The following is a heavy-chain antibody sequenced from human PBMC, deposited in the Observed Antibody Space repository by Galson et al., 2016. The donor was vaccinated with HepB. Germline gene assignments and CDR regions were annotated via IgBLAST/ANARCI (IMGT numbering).Heavy chain of an antibody. CDR2: INHAGRT. CDR3: AGGGLTPIIITV. D-gene: IGHD4-11*01. Sequence: SETLSLTCAVYGTTLTDKYWSWIRQTPGRGLEWIAEINHAGRTAYNPSLRSRVAIFVDTSKNQFSLALPSVTAADTGFYYCAGGGLTPIIITVWGHGTLVPVS. J-gene: IGHJ4*01. V-gene: IGHV4-34*01. CDR1: GTTLTDKY.